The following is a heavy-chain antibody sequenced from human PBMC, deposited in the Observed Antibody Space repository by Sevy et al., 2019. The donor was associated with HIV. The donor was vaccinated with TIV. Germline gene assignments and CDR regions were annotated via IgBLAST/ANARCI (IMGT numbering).Heavy chain of an antibody. CDR3: ARVQRGGVPDY. D-gene: IGHD3-10*01. V-gene: IGHV1-2*02. CDR2: ISPDSGDT. Sequence: ASVKVSCTSSGYTFIAHYLNWVRQAPGQGLEWMGWISPDSGDTKYTEKFQGRVTMTRDTSISTAYMELITLRSDDTAVYFCARVQRGGVPDYWGQGTLVTVSS. CDR1: GYTFIAHY. J-gene: IGHJ4*02.